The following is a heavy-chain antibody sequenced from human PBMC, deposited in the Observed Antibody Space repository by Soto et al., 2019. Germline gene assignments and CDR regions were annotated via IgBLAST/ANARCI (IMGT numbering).Heavy chain of an antibody. CDR2: LWYDGSRT. D-gene: IGHD3-16*01. V-gene: IGHV3-33*01. CDR1: GFSFSTYG. CDR3: ARGRPAAVSTLPCLDS. J-gene: IGHJ4*02. Sequence: QVQLVESGGGVVQPGRSLRLSCAASGFSFSTYGMHWVRQAPGKGLEWVTVLWYDGSRTYYADSVKGRFTISRDTSQNMLYLQMNSLRDEDTAVYYCARGRPAAVSTLPCLDSWGQGTLVTVSS.